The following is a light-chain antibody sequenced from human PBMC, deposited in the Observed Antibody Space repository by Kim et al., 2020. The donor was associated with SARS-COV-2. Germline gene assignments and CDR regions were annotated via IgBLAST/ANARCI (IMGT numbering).Light chain of an antibody. CDR3: LQYNNWPFT. CDR1: QKINSI. Sequence: VSPGERPSLHYRASQKINSILAWYAPKPGQAPRLLICGAAARATDVPARFSGSGSETEFTLTITSLQSEDFSVYFCLQYNNWPFTFGPGNKVD. J-gene: IGKJ3*01. V-gene: IGKV3-15*01. CDR2: GAA.